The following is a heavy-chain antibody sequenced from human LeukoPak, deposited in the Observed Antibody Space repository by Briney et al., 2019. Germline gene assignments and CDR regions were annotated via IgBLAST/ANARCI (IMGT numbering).Heavy chain of an antibody. Sequence: GGALRLSCAPSGFTLSSNYMNWVRQAPGKGVDCDTVIYDGGSTDYAGAMMGVFTFSRDNSKNMLYLQVNSLGAEDTAVYYCASVYCYVYIRYWGRGTLVTVSS. J-gene: IGHJ4*02. CDR3: ASVYCYVYIRY. CDR2: IYDGGST. CDR1: GFTLSSNY. D-gene: IGHD5-18*01. V-gene: IGHV3-66*01.